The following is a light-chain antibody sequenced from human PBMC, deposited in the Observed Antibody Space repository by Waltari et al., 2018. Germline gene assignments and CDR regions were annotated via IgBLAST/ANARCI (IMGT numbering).Light chain of an antibody. CDR2: DVS. J-gene: IGLJ2*01. Sequence: QSALPQPASVSGSPGQSTTISCSGTSSDLGGYNYVSRYQQHPGKAPKLMIYDVSKRPSGVSNRFSGSKSGNTASLTISGLQAEDEADYYCSSYTSSSTSVVFGGGTKLTVL. V-gene: IGLV2-14*01. CDR3: SSYTSSSTSVV. CDR1: SSDLGGYNY.